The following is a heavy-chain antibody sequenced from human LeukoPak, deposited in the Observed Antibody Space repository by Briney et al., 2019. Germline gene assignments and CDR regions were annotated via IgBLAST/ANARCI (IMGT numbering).Heavy chain of an antibody. CDR3: AKDYSRDGYYADTFHI. CDR2: IWNDGSNK. Sequence: GRSLRLSCEASGFTFSTYGMHWVRQAPGKGLEWVAVIWNDGSNKCYADSVKGRFTISRDNSKNTLYLQMNSLRVEDTAVYYCAKDYSRDGYYADTFHIWGQGTMVTVSS. V-gene: IGHV3-33*06. CDR1: GFTFSTYG. J-gene: IGHJ3*02. D-gene: IGHD3-3*01.